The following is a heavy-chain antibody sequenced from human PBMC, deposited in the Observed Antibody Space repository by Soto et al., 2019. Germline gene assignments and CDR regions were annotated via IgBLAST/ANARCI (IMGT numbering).Heavy chain of an antibody. J-gene: IGHJ4*02. CDR2: ISGSGGST. V-gene: IGHV3-23*01. D-gene: IGHD2-15*01. Sequence: HPGGSLRLSCAASGFTFSSYAMSWVRQAPGKGLEWVSAISGSGGSTYYADSVKGRFTISRDNSKNTLYLQMNSLRAEDTAVYYCANTINLGGYCSGGSCYEYYCDYWGQRTLVTVSS. CDR3: ANTINLGGYCSGGSCYEYYCDY. CDR1: GFTFSSYA.